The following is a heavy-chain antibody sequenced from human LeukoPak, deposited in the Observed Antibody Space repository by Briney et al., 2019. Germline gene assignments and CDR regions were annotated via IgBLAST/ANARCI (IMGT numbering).Heavy chain of an antibody. V-gene: IGHV4-30-4*08. D-gene: IGHD3-3*01. CDR1: GGSISSGDYY. Sequence: SQTLSLTCTVSGGSISSGDYYWSWIRQPPGKGLEWIGYIYYSGSTYYNPSLKSRVTISVDTSKNQFSLKLSSVTAADTAVYYCARDSITIFGVPGGWFDPWGQRTLVTVSS. J-gene: IGHJ5*02. CDR2: IYYSGST. CDR3: ARDSITIFGVPGGWFDP.